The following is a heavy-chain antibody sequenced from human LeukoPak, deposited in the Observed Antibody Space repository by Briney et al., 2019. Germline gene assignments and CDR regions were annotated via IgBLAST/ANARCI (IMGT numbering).Heavy chain of an antibody. Sequence: PSETLSLTCTVSGDSISSYDWSSIRQPPGKGLEWIGYAYHSGITNYNPSLKSRVTISVDTSESQFSLRLSSVTAADTAIYYCARHGGTFDPWGQGILVTVSS. D-gene: IGHD1-1*01. CDR2: AYHSGIT. J-gene: IGHJ5*02. CDR3: ARHGGTFDP. CDR1: GDSISSYD. V-gene: IGHV4-59*01.